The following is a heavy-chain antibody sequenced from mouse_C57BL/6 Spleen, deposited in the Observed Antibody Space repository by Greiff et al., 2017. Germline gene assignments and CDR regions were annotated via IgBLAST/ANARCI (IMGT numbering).Heavy chain of an antibody. J-gene: IGHJ2*01. Sequence: EVQLQQSGAELVRPGASVKLSCTASGFNIKDYYMHWVKQRPEQGLEWIGRIDPEDGDTEYAPKFQGKATMTADTSSNTAYLQLSSLTSEDTAVYYCTTTEFITTVVGGFDYWGQGTTLTVSS. D-gene: IGHD1-1*01. CDR3: TTTEFITTVVGGFDY. CDR2: IDPEDGDT. V-gene: IGHV14-1*01. CDR1: GFNIKDYY.